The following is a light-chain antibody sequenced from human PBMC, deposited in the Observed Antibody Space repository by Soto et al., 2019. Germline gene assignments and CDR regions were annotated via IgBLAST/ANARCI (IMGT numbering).Light chain of an antibody. Sequence: EIVLTQSPATLSLSPGERATLSCRDSQSVSSYLAWYQQKPGQAPRLLIYDASNRATGIPDRFSGSGSGTDFTLTISSLEPEDFAVYYCQQRSNWPPSSTFGQGTKLEIK. CDR2: DAS. CDR1: QSVSSY. V-gene: IGKV3-11*01. CDR3: QQRSNWPPSST. J-gene: IGKJ2*01.